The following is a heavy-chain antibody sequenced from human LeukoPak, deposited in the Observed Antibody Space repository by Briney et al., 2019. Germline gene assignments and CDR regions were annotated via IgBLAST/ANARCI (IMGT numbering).Heavy chain of an antibody. J-gene: IGHJ4*02. CDR2: ISSSGTTI. D-gene: IGHD4-23*01. CDR3: ARDFGSGRRWFDY. V-gene: IGHV3-48*01. Sequence: GGSLRLSCAASGFTFSSYGMSWVRQAPGKGLEWISYISSSGTTIYYADPVKGRFTISRDNAKNSLSLQMNGLRADDTAVYYCARDFGSGRRWFDYWGRGTLVTVSS. CDR1: GFTFSSYG.